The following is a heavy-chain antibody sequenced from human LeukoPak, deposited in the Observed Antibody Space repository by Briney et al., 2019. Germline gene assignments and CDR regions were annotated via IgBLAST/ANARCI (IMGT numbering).Heavy chain of an antibody. D-gene: IGHD3-10*01. J-gene: IGHJ5*02. CDR3: ARQRTIWFGELFSEANWFDP. Sequence: SETLSLTCAVYGGSFSGYYWSWIRQPPGKGLEWIGEINQSGSTNYNPSLKSRVTISVDTSKNQFSLKLSSVTAADTAVYYCARQRTIWFGELFSEANWFDPWGQGTLVTVSS. CDR2: INQSGST. V-gene: IGHV4-34*01. CDR1: GGSFSGYY.